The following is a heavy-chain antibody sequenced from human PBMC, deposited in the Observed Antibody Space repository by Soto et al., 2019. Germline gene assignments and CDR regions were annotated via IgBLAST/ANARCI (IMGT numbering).Heavy chain of an antibody. Sequence: WETLSLTCAVYGGSFSGYYWSWIRQPPGKGLEWIGEINHSGSTNYNPSLKSRVTISVDTSKNQFSLKLSSVTAADTAVYYCARTGRGDYWGQGTLVTVSS. CDR3: ARTGRGDY. D-gene: IGHD3-10*01. V-gene: IGHV4-34*01. CDR1: GGSFSGYY. CDR2: INHSGST. J-gene: IGHJ4*02.